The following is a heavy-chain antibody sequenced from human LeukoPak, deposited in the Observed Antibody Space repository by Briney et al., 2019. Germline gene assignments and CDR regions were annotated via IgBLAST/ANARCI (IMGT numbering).Heavy chain of an antibody. CDR1: GFTFSSYG. J-gene: IGHJ4*02. CDR2: IWYDGSNK. D-gene: IGHD1-1*01. V-gene: IGHV3-33*01. Sequence: PGGSLSLSCAASGFTFSSYGMHWVRQAPGKGLEWVAVIWYDGSNKYYADSVKGRFTISRDNSKNTLYLQMNSLRAEDTAVYYCARHRTPHKLDYWGQGTLVTVSS. CDR3: ARHRTPHKLDY.